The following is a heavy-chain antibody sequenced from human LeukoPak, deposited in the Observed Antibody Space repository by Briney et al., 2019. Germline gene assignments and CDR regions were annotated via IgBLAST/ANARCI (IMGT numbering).Heavy chain of an antibody. CDR1: GFTFSSYG. D-gene: IGHD3-22*01. Sequence: PGGSLRLSCAASGFTFSSYGMHWVRQAPGKGLEWVAVISYDGSNKYYADSVKGRFTSSRDNSKNTVYLQMSSLRAEDTAVYYCAKSITMIVGNMDVWGKGTTVTVSS. CDR3: AKSITMIVGNMDV. J-gene: IGHJ6*03. CDR2: ISYDGSNK. V-gene: IGHV3-30*18.